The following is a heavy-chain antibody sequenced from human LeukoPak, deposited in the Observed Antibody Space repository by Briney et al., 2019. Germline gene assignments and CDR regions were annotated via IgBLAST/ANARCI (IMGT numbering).Heavy chain of an antibody. J-gene: IGHJ4*02. CDR1: GGSFSGYY. D-gene: IGHD5-12*01. V-gene: IGHV4-34*01. Sequence: SETLSLTWAVYGGSFSGYYWSWIRQPPGKGLEWIGEINHSGSTNYNPSLKSRVTISVDTSKNQFSLKLSSVTAADTAVYYCARGYGEYSGYDYVYYFDYWGQGTLVTVSS. CDR2: INHSGST. CDR3: ARGYGEYSGYDYVYYFDY.